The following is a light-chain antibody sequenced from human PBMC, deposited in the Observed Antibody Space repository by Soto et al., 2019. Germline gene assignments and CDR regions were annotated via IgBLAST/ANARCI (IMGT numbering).Light chain of an antibody. V-gene: IGLV1-44*01. Sequence: QSVLTQPPSASGTPGQRVTISCSGSSSNIGSNTVNWYRQLPGAAPNLLIYSNSRRPSGVPDRFSGSKSGTSASLAISGLQSEDEADYYCAAWDDSLNGAWVFGGGTKVTVL. CDR1: SSNIGSNT. CDR2: SNS. CDR3: AAWDDSLNGAWV. J-gene: IGLJ3*02.